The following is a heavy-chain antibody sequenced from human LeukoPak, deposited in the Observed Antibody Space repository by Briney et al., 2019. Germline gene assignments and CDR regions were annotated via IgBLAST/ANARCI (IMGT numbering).Heavy chain of an antibody. Sequence: SETLSLTCSVSGVSLIGNNWWTWVRQSPGKALEWIGEIHHLGNTNYNPSLKSRVSMSLDKSKNELSLRLISVIAADTAVYYCARGQLWFPPVLVEWGQGTLVTVSS. J-gene: IGHJ4*02. CDR3: ARGQLWFPPVLVE. CDR2: IHHLGNT. CDR1: GVSLIGNNW. V-gene: IGHV4-4*02. D-gene: IGHD5-18*01.